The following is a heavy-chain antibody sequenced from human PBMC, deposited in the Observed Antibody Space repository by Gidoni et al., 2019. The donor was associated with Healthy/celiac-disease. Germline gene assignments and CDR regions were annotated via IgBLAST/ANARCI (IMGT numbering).Heavy chain of an antibody. V-gene: IGHV1-46*01. CDR2: INPSGGST. Sequence: QVQLVQSGAEVKKPGASVKVSCKASGYTFTSYYMHWVRQAPGQGLEWMGIINPSGGSTSYAQKFQGRVTMTRDTSTSTVYMELSSLRSEDTAVYYCARAGSLWFGEFGAFDIWGQGTMVTVSS. J-gene: IGHJ3*02. CDR3: ARAGSLWFGEFGAFDI. CDR1: GYTFTSYY. D-gene: IGHD3-10*01.